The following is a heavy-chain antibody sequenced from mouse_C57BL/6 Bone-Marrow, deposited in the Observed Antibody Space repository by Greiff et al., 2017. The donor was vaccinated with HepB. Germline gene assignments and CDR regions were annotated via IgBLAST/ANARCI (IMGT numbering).Heavy chain of an antibody. CDR3: ARSGSLYYFDY. J-gene: IGHJ2*01. CDR2: IDPSDSYT. V-gene: IGHV1-59*01. Sequence: VKLQQPGAELVRPGTSVKLSCKASGYTFTSYWMHWVKQRPGQGLEWIGVIDPSDSYTNYNQKFKGKATLTVDTSSSTAYMQLSSLTSEDSAVYYCARSGSLYYFDYWGQGTTLTVSS. CDR1: GYTFTSYW. D-gene: IGHD1-1*02.